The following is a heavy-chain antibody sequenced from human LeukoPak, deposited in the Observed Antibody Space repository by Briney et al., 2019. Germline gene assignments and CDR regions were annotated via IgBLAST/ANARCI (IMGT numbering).Heavy chain of an antibody. CDR2: FDPEDGEA. D-gene: IGHD2/OR15-2a*01. J-gene: IGHJ5*02. CDR3: ATDFLGFDP. CDR1: GSTLTELS. V-gene: IGHV1-24*01. Sequence: ASVKVSCKVSGSTLTELSMHWVRQAPGEGPEWMGGFDPEDGEAIYAQKFQGRVTMTEDTSTDTVYMELSSLRSEDTAVYYCATDFLGFDPWGQGTLVTVSS.